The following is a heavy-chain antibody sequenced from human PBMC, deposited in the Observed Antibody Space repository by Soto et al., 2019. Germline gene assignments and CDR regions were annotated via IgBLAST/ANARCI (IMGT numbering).Heavy chain of an antibody. Sequence: PGESLKISCKGSGYSFTSYWISWVRQMPGKGLEWMGRIDPSDSYTNYSPSFQGHVTISADKSISTAYPRWSSLKASDTAMYYCAGHLWFGFDYWGQGTLVTVSS. D-gene: IGHD3-10*01. CDR2: IDPSDSYT. V-gene: IGHV5-10-1*01. J-gene: IGHJ4*02. CDR3: AGHLWFGFDY. CDR1: GYSFTSYW.